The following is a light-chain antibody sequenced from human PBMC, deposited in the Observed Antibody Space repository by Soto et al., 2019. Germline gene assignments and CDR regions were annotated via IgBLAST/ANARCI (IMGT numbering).Light chain of an antibody. J-gene: IGKJ1*01. Sequence: EIVMTQSPATVSVSPGERATLSCRASQSVSTNLAWYQQKPGQAPRLLIYGAFTRATGIPATFSGTGSGTEFTLTISSLQSEDFAVYYCQRYNDWPLTFGQGTKVDIK. CDR1: QSVSTN. CDR2: GAF. V-gene: IGKV3-15*01. CDR3: QRYNDWPLT.